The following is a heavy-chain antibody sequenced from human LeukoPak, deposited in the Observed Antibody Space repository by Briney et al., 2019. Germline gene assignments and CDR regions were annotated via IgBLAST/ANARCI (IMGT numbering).Heavy chain of an antibody. CDR2: IDPSGGGT. J-gene: IGHJ4*02. D-gene: IGHD3-10*01. V-gene: IGHV1-46*01. CDR3: ASLGSGSSRIIDFDY. CDR1: GYTFTTYY. Sequence: ASVKVSCKASGYTFTTYYMHWVRQAPGQGLEWMGIIDPSGGGTNYAQKFPGRVTMTRDTSTSTVYMELSSLRSEDTAVYYCASLGSGSSRIIDFDYWGQGTLVTVSS.